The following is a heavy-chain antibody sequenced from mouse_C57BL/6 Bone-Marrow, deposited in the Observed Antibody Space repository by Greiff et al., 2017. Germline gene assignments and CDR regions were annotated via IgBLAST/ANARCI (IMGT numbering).Heavy chain of an antibody. J-gene: IGHJ3*01. CDR3: ARGYYYGPWFAY. D-gene: IGHD1-1*01. CDR2: IDPANGNT. CDR1: GFNIKNTY. V-gene: IGHV14-3*01. Sequence: EVQRVESVAELVRPGASVKLSCTASGFNIKNTYMPWVKQRPEQGLEWIGRIDPANGNTKYAPNFQGKATITADTASNTAYLQLSSLTSEDTAIYYCARGYYYGPWFAYWGQGTLVTVSA.